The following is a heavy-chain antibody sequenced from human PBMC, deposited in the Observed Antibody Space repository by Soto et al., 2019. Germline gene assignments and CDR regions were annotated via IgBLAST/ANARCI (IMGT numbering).Heavy chain of an antibody. CDR2: ISGSGGST. D-gene: IGHD3-10*01. V-gene: IGHV3-23*01. J-gene: IGHJ4*02. Sequence: PGGSQRLSCAASGLTFSSYAMSWVRQAPGKGLEWVSAISGSGGSTYYADSVKGRFTISRDNSKNTLYLQMNSLRAEDTAVYYCAKDLVRGVIPYYFDYWGQGTLVTVSS. CDR3: AKDLVRGVIPYYFDY. CDR1: GLTFSSYA.